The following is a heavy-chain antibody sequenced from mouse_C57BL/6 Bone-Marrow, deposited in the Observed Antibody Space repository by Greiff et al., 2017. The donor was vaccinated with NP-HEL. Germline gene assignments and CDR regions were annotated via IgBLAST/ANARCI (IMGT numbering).Heavy chain of an antibody. CDR2: IDPEDGQT. CDR3: ARDDTTVEDFDY. CDR1: GFNINDYY. D-gene: IGHD1-1*01. Sequence: EVQLQQSGAELVKPGASVKLSCTASGFNINDYYMHWVKQRTEQGLEWIGRIDPEDGQTKYAPKFQGQASITADPSSNTAYLMLISLASEDTAVYYCARDDTTVEDFDYWGQGTTLTVSS. J-gene: IGHJ2*01. V-gene: IGHV14-2*01.